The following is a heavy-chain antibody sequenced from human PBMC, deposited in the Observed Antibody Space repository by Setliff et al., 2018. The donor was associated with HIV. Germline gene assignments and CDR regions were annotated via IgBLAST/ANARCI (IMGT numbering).Heavy chain of an antibody. V-gene: IGHV4-34*01. CDR2: INHSGNT. Sequence: SETLSLTCAVYGGSFSEYNWTWIRQTPGKGLEWIGEINHSGNTNYHVSLKSRVTILVDSFKNQFSLKVTFVTAEDTAVYYCARDGGGTAITTGGFGPWGQGTLVTVSS. J-gene: IGHJ5*02. CDR3: ARDGGGTAITTGGFGP. CDR1: GGSFSEYN. D-gene: IGHD3-16*01.